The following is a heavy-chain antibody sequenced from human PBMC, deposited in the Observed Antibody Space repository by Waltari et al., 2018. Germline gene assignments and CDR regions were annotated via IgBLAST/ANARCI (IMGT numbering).Heavy chain of an antibody. D-gene: IGHD6-13*01. CDR1: GGSFSGYY. V-gene: IGHV4-34*01. J-gene: IGHJ6*03. Sequence: QVQLQQWGAGLLKPSETLSLTCAVYGGSFSGYYWSWIRQPPEKGLEWIGEINHSGSTNYNPSLKSRVTISVDTSKNQFSLKLSSVTAADTAVYYCARAITIAAAGSYYYYMDVWGKGTTVTVSS. CDR2: INHSGST. CDR3: ARAITIAAAGSYYYYMDV.